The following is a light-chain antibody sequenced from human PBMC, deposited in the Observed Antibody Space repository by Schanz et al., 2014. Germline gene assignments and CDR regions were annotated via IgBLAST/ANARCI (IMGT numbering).Light chain of an antibody. V-gene: IGLV1-44*01. Sequence: QSVLSQPPSASETPGQRISISCSGGRSNIGSNSVNWYQQLPGTAPKLLIYSNDRRPSGVPDRFSASKSGPSASLAISGLQSEDEADYYCAAWDDSLNGQLFGGGTKLTVL. CDR3: AAWDDSLNGQL. CDR2: SND. J-gene: IGLJ3*02. CDR1: RSNIGSNS.